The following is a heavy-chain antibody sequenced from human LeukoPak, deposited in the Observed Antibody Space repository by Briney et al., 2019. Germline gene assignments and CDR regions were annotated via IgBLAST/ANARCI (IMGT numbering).Heavy chain of an antibody. CDR1: GFTLSSYW. CDR3: ARAPSEIGGYYPEYFRH. J-gene: IGHJ1*01. D-gene: IGHD3-22*01. Sequence: GGSLRLSCAASGFTLSSYWMHWVRQAPGKGLVWVSRIKSDGRTNYADSVKGRFTISRDNAKNTVSLQMNSLRAEDTGVYYCARAPSEIGGYYPEYFRHWGQGTLVILSP. V-gene: IGHV3-74*01. CDR2: IKSDGRT.